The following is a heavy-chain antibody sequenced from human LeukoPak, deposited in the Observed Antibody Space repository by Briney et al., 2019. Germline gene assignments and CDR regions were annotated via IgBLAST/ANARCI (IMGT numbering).Heavy chain of an antibody. J-gene: IGHJ3*02. Sequence: ASVKVSCKASGYTFTGYYMHWVRQAPGQGLEWMGRINPNSGGTNYAQKFQGRVTMTRDTSISIAYMELSRLRSDDTAVYYCARDARVLEWLLLNDAFDIWGQGTMVTVSS. V-gene: IGHV1-2*06. D-gene: IGHD3-3*01. CDR1: GYTFTGYY. CDR3: ARDARVLEWLLLNDAFDI. CDR2: INPNSGGT.